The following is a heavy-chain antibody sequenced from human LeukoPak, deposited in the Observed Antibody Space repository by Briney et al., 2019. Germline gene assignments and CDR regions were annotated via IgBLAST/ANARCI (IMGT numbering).Heavy chain of an antibody. CDR2: IHYSGKT. CDR1: GGSISSSSFF. CDR3: ARLGHCSGGGRCHHDY. D-gene: IGHD2-15*01. V-gene: IGHV4-39*01. J-gene: IGHJ4*02. Sequence: SETLSLTCTVAGGSISSSSFFWGWIRQPPGQGLEWIATIHYSGKTHYNPSLNSRVTISADTSRNQCSLKLNSVTAADMAVYYCARLGHCSGGGRCHHDYWGQGTLVTVSS.